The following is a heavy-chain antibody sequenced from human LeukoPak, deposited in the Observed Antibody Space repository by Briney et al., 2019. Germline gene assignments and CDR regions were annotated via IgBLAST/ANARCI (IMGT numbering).Heavy chain of an antibody. CDR1: GGSISSYY. V-gene: IGHV4-4*07. CDR3: AGGPSFNQEDI. Sequence: SETLSLTCNVSGGSISSYYWSWIRQPAGKGLEWIGRIYTSGSTNYNPSLKSRVTMSVDTSKNQFSLKLSSVTAADTAVYYCAGGPSFNQEDIWGQGTMVTVSS. J-gene: IGHJ3*02. D-gene: IGHD1-14*01. CDR2: IYTSGST.